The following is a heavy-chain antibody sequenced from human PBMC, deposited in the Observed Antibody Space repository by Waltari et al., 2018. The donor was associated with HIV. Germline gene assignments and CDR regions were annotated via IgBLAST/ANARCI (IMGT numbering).Heavy chain of an antibody. D-gene: IGHD2-21*02. CDR2: ISATDGSK. Sequence: EVHLLESGGGLVHPGGSLRLSCATSGFPFDNYAMAWVRQAPGTGLEGVATISATDGSKYYAVSVKGRLTISRDNSKNTVLLHMNGLRVDDTVVYVCAKAREEASTMTARFDSWGQGSLVTVSA. J-gene: IGHJ4*02. CDR3: AKAREEASTMTARFDS. V-gene: IGHV3-23*01. CDR1: GFPFDNYA.